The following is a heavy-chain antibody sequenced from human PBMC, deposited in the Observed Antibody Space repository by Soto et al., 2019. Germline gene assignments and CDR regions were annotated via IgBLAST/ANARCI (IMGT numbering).Heavy chain of an antibody. CDR3: AKAPYYHDSSGYWPLFDY. J-gene: IGHJ4*02. V-gene: IGHV3-23*01. CDR1: GFTFASYA. CDR2: IDAGGGRT. Sequence: GGSLRLSCAASGFTFASYAMAWVRQAPGKGVEWVSGIDAGGGRTYYADSVKGRFTISRDNSKNTLYLQMNSLRAEDTAVYYCAKAPYYHDSSGYWPLFDYWGQGTLVTVSS. D-gene: IGHD3-22*01.